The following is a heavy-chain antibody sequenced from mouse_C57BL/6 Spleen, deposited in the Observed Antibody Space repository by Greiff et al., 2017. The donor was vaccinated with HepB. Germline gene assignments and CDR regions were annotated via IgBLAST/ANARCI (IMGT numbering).Heavy chain of an antibody. D-gene: IGHD2-12*01. J-gene: IGHJ1*03. CDR3: ARLYDWYFDV. CDR1: GFTFSDYG. V-gene: IGHV5-15*01. CDR2: ISNLAYSI. Sequence: EVKLVESGGGLVQPGASLKLSCAASGFTFSDYGMAWVRQAPRKGPEWVAFISNLAYSIYYADTVTGRFTITRENAKNTLYLEMSSLRSEDTAMYYCARLYDWYFDVWGTGTTVTVSS.